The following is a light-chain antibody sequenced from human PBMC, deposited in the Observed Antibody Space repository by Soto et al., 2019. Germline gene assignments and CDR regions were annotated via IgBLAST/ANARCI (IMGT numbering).Light chain of an antibody. V-gene: IGKV1-17*03. CDR1: QGISNY. J-gene: IGKJ5*01. Sequence: DIQMTQSPSAMSASVGDRVTITFGASQGISNYLAWYQQKPGKVPKRLIYDASSLQSGVPSRFSGSGSGTEFTLTISSLQPEDFATYYCLQHKSYPITFGQGTRLEI. CDR2: DAS. CDR3: LQHKSYPIT.